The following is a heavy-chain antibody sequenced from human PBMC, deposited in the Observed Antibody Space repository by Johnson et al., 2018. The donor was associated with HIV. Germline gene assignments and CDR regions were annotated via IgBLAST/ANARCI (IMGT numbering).Heavy chain of an antibody. J-gene: IGHJ3*02. D-gene: IGHD1-1*01. CDR3: ARVPPFGTHPDGACDI. CDR2: ISYDEKNK. Sequence: QVQLVESGGGVVQPGRSLRLSCAASGFTFSSYAMHWVRQAPGKGPEWLAVISYDEKNKYYADSVKGRFTISRDNSQNTLYLQMNTLRAEDTAVYCCARVPPFGTHPDGACDIWGQGTVVTVSS. V-gene: IGHV3-30*04. CDR1: GFTFSSYA.